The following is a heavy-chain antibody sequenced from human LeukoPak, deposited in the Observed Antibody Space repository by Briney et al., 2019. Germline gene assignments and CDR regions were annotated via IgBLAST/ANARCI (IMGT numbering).Heavy chain of an antibody. V-gene: IGHV3-33*03. CDR3: AKPDSPGQKTAWGDSGGY. D-gene: IGHD2-21*02. Sequence: GGSLRLSCAASGFTFSSYGMHWVRQAPGKGLEWVAVIWYDGRNKFYADSLKGRFTISRDNSKNTLYLQMNSLRAEDTAVYYCAKPDSPGQKTAWGDSGGYWGQGTLVTVSS. CDR2: IWYDGRNK. CDR1: GFTFSSYG. J-gene: IGHJ4*02.